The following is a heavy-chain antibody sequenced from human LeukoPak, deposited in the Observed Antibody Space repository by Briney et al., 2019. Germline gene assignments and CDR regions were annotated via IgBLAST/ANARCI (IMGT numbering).Heavy chain of an antibody. CDR2: IYTSGST. J-gene: IGHJ6*03. V-gene: IGHV4-61*02. D-gene: IGHD4-17*01. CDR1: GGSISSGSYY. CDR3: ARVATATVTTPHARYYYYYMDV. Sequence: PSQTLPLTCTVSGGSISSGSYYWSWIRQPAGKGLEWIGRIYTSGSTNYNPSLKSRVTISVDTSKNQFSLKLSSVTAADTAVYYCARVATATVTTPHARYYYYYMDVWGKGTTVTVSS.